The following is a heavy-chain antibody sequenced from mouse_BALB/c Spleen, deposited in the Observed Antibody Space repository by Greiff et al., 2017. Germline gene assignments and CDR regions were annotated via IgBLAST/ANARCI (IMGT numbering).Heavy chain of an antibody. CDR1: GFSLTSYG. J-gene: IGHJ3*01. CDR3: ARDHYRYAPFAY. V-gene: IGHV2-9*02. D-gene: IGHD2-14*01. CDR2: IWAGGST. Sequence: VQRVESGPGLVAPSQSLSITCTVSGFSLTSYGVHWVRQPPGKGLEWLGVIWAGGSTNYNSALMSRLSISKDNSKSQVFLKMNSLQTDDTAMYYCARDHYRYAPFAYWGQGTLVTVSA.